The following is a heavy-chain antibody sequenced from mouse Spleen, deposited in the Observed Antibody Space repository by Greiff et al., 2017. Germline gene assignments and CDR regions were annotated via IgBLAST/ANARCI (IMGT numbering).Heavy chain of an antibody. J-gene: IGHJ4*01. D-gene: IGHD2-4*01. CDR1: GFSLTSYG. CDR2: IWRGGST. V-gene: IGHV2-5-1*01. CDR3: AKTYDYDVDAMDY. Sequence: VKLEESGPSLVQPSQSLSITCTVSGFSLTSYGVHWVRQSPGKGLEWLGVIWRGGSTDYNAAFMSRLSITKDNSKSQVFFKMNSLQADDTAIYYCAKTYDYDVDAMDYWGQGTSVTVSS.